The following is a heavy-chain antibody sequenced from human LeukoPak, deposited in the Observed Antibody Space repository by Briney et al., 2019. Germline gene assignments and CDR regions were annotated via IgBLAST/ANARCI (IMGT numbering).Heavy chain of an antibody. CDR2: IYHSGST. V-gene: IGHV4-59*01. Sequence: SETLSLTCTVSGGSIIGYYWNWIRQPPGKGLDWIGYIYHSGSTNYNPSLKSRVTISVDTSKTQISLKLRAVTAADTAVYYCARSRVWSDYWGYFDYWGQGTLVTVTS. CDR3: ARSRVWSDYWGYFDY. D-gene: IGHD3-3*01. J-gene: IGHJ4*02. CDR1: GGSIIGYY.